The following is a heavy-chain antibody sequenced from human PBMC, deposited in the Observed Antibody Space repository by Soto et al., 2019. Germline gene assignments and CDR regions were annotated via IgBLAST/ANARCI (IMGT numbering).Heavy chain of an antibody. CDR2: ITASSAYI. CDR3: VSSGTARLLRHSWFDT. J-gene: IGHJ5*02. D-gene: IGHD2-21*01. CDR1: GFTFNTYD. V-gene: IGHV3-21*01. Sequence: EVQLVESGGGLVKPGGFLRLSCAASGFTFNTYDMNWVRQAPGKGLEWVSSITASSAYIYYADSVRGRITISRDNAKNSLFLKMHSLRAEDTAVYYCVSSGTARLLRHSWFDTWGPGTRVTVSS.